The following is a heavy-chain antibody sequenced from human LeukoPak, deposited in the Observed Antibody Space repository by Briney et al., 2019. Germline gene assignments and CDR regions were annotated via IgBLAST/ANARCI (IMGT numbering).Heavy chain of an antibody. CDR2: ISYDGSNK. J-gene: IGHJ1*01. CDR3: AGSTDDAEYFQH. D-gene: IGHD4-17*01. V-gene: IGHV3-30-3*01. CDR1: GFTFSSYA. Sequence: GRSLRLSCAASGFTFSSYAMHWVRQAPGKGLEWVAVISYDGSNKYYADSVKGRFTISRDNSKNTLYLQMNSLRAEDTAVYYCAGSTDDAEYFQHWGQGTLVTASS.